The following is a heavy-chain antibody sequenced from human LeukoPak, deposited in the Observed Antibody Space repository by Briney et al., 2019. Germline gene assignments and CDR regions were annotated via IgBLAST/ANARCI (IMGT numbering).Heavy chain of an antibody. V-gene: IGHV3-33*08. J-gene: IGHJ4*02. CDR3: ARDKSIKQWLVPQNYYFDY. CDR2: IWYDGSNK. Sequence: QPGRSLRLSCAASGFTFGSYGMHWVRQAPGKGLEWVAVIWYDGSNKYYADSVKGRFTISRDNSKNTLYLQMNSLRAEDTAVYYCARDKSIKQWLVPQNYYFDYWGQGTLVTVSS. CDR1: GFTFGSYG. D-gene: IGHD6-19*01.